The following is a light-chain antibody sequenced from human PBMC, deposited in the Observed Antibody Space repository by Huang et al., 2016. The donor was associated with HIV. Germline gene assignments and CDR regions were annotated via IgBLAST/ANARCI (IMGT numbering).Light chain of an antibody. V-gene: IGKV2-28*01. CDR2: LGS. CDR3: MQALQTPLT. J-gene: IGKJ4*01. Sequence: DIVMTQSPLSLPVIPGEPASISCRSSQSLLDSNGYNFLDWYLPKPGQSPQLLIYLGSYRASGVPDRISGSGSGTEFTLKISRVEAEDVGVYYCMQALQTPLTFGGGTKVEIK. CDR1: QSLLDSNGYNF.